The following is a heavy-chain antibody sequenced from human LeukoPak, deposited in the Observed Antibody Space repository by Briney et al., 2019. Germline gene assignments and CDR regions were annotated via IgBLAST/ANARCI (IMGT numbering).Heavy chain of an antibody. CDR2: IYYSGST. V-gene: IGHV4-39*01. D-gene: IGHD3-3*01. CDR3: ARHGSIFGVVIYAFDI. Sequence: GSLRLSCAASGFTFSSYAMSWVRQPPGKGLEWIGSIYYSGSTYYNPSLKSRVTISVDTSKNQFSLKLSSVTAADTAVYYCARHGSIFGVVIYAFDIWGQGTMVTVSS. J-gene: IGHJ3*02. CDR1: GFTFSSYA.